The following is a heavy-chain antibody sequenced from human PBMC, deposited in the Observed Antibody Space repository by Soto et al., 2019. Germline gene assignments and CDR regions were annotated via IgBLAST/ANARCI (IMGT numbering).Heavy chain of an antibody. D-gene: IGHD3-3*01. V-gene: IGHV4-38-2*02. CDR3: ARDYYDFWSGYLERYNWFDP. CDR1: GYSISSGYY. Sequence: KPSETLSLTCAVSGYSISSGYYWGWIRQPPGKGLEWIGSIYHSGSTYYNPSLKSRVTISVDTSKNQFSLKLSSVTAADTAVYYCARDYYDFWSGYLERYNWFDPWGQGTLVTVSS. CDR2: IYHSGST. J-gene: IGHJ5*02.